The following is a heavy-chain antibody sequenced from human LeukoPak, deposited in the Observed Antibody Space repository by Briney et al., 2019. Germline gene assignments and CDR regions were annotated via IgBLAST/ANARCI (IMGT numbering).Heavy chain of an antibody. CDR3: AKDSSDYYFDY. J-gene: IGHJ4*02. CDR1: RFSFSDYW. CDR2: IYSGGST. V-gene: IGHV3-66*02. Sequence: GGSLRLSCAASRFSFSDYWMTWVRQAPGKGLEWASVIYSGGSTYYADSVKGRFTISRDNSKNTLYVQLNSLRPDDTAVYYCAKDSSDYYFDYWGQGTLVTVSS. D-gene: IGHD3-22*01.